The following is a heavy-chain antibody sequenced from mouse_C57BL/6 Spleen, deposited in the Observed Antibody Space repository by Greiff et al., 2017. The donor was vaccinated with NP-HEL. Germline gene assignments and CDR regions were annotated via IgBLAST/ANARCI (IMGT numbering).Heavy chain of an antibody. V-gene: IGHV5-4*01. CDR3: AREAIDDGYYFDY. J-gene: IGHJ2*01. D-gene: IGHD2-3*01. CDR2: ISDGGSYT. Sequence: DVQLVESGGGLVKPGGSLKLSCAASGFTFSSYAMSWVRQTPEKRLEWVATISDGGSYTYYPDNVKGRFTISRDNAKNNLYLQMSHLKSEDTAMYYCAREAIDDGYYFDYWGQGTTLTVSS. CDR1: GFTFSSYA.